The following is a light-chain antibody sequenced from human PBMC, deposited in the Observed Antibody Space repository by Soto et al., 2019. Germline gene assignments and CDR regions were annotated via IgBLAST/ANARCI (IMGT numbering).Light chain of an antibody. CDR1: SSDIGGYNY. J-gene: IGLJ3*02. Sequence: QSALTQPPSASGSPGQSVTISCTGTSSDIGGYNYVSWHQHHPGKAPKVMIYEVSKRPSGVPDRFSGSKSGNTASLTVSGLQPEDEADYYCSSYAGSNNLGVFGGGTKLTVL. V-gene: IGLV2-8*01. CDR3: SSYAGSNNLGV. CDR2: EVS.